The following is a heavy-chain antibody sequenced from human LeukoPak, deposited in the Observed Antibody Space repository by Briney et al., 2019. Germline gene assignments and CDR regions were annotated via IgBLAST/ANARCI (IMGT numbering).Heavy chain of an antibody. CDR1: GGSISSYY. Sequence: SETLSLTCTVSGGSISSYYWSWIRQPPGKGLEWTGEINHSGSTNYNPSLKSRVTISVDTSKNQFSLKLSSVTAADTAVYYCARGRLELRDWGQGTLVTVSS. CDR3: ARGRLELRD. V-gene: IGHV4-34*01. J-gene: IGHJ4*02. D-gene: IGHD1-7*01. CDR2: INHSGST.